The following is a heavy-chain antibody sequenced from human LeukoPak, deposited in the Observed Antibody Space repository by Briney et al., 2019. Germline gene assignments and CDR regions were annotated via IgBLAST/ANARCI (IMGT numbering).Heavy chain of an antibody. V-gene: IGHV3-66*01. D-gene: IGHD6-13*01. Sequence: GGSLRLSCAASGFTVGSNYMSWVRQAPGKGLEWVSVIYSGGSTYYADSVKGRFTISRDNSKNTLYLQMNSLRAEDTAVYYCARVSIAAAEGDFYFDYWGQGTLVTVSS. CDR2: IYSGGST. CDR3: ARVSIAAAEGDFYFDY. CDR1: GFTVGSNY. J-gene: IGHJ4*02.